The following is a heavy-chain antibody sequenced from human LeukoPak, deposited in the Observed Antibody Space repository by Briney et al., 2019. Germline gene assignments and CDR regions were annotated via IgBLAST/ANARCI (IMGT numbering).Heavy chain of an antibody. Sequence: GGSLKLSCAASGFTFSSYAMSWVRQAPGKGPEWVSGISVSGGYTYYADSVRGRFTISRDNSKNTLYLQMNSLRAQDTAVYYCAKGFDYTYRTIDYWGQGTLVTVSS. CDR3: AKGFDYTYRTIDY. V-gene: IGHV3-23*01. D-gene: IGHD3-16*01. CDR2: ISVSGGYT. CDR1: GFTFSSYA. J-gene: IGHJ4*02.